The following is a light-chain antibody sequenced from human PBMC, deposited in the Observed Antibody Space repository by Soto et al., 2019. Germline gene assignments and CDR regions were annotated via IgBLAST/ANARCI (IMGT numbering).Light chain of an antibody. J-gene: IGLJ1*01. CDR3: SSYTSTSTYV. CDR2: DVS. Sequence: QSALTQPDSVSGSPGQSVAISCTAASSDIGNYNYVSWYQQRPGKVPKLIIHDVSDRPSGVSDRFSGSKSGNTASLTISGLQAEDEADYYCSSYTSTSTYVFGTGIKLTVL. V-gene: IGLV2-14*03. CDR1: SSDIGNYNY.